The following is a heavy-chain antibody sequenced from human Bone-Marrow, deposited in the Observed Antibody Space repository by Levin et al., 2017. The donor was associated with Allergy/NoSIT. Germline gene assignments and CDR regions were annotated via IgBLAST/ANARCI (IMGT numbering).Heavy chain of an antibody. CDR2: ISYEGINK. CDR1: GFPLRNYA. D-gene: IGHD6-19*01. J-gene: IGHJ6*02. Sequence: GGSLRLSCEISGFPLRNYAMHWVRQAPGQGLEWVAIISYEGINKYYADFVKGRFTISSDTSKNTLYLQMNSLRPEDTAVYYCVRGESGGWSSYDYGMDIWGQGTTVIVSS. V-gene: IGHV3-30*04. CDR3: VRGESGGWSSYDYGMDI.